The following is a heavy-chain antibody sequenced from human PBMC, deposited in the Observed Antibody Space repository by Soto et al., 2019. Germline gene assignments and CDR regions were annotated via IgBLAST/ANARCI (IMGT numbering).Heavy chain of an antibody. D-gene: IGHD6-19*01. CDR3: VKGPTGYSSGWYPYYFDY. J-gene: IGHJ4*02. CDR2: ISSNGGST. CDR1: GFTFSSYA. Sequence: GGSLRLSCSASGFTFSSYAMHWVRQAPGKGLEYVSAISSNGGSTYYADSVKGRFTISRDNSKNTLYLQMSSLRAEDTAVYYCVKGPTGYSSGWYPYYFDYWGQGTLVTVSS. V-gene: IGHV3-64D*06.